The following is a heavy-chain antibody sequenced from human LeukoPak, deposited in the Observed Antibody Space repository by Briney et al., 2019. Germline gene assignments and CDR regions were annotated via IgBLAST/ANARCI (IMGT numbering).Heavy chain of an antibody. Sequence: GASVKVSCKASGGTFSSYAISWVRQAPGQGLEWMGGIIPIFGTANYAQKFQGRVTITADESTSTAYMELSSLRSEDTAVYYCARDLEWELPGGAHAFDIWGQGTMVTVSS. CDR2: IIPIFGTA. J-gene: IGHJ3*02. V-gene: IGHV1-69*13. D-gene: IGHD1-26*01. CDR3: ARDLEWELPGGAHAFDI. CDR1: GGTFSSYA.